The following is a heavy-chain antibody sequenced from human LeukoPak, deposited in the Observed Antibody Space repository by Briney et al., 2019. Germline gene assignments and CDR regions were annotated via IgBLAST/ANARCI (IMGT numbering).Heavy chain of an antibody. D-gene: IGHD5-18*01. CDR1: GFTFDDYA. CDR2: ISGDGGST. CDR3: AKDIGYTAMAYGADY. V-gene: IGHV3-43*02. J-gene: IGHJ4*02. Sequence: PGGSLRLSCAASGFTFDDYAMHWVRQAPGKGLEWVSLISGDGGSTYYADSVKGRFTISRDNSKNSLYLQMNSLRTEDTALYHCAKDIGYTAMAYGADYWGQGTLVTVSS.